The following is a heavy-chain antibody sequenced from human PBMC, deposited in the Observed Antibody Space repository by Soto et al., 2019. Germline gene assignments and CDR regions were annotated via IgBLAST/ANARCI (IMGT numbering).Heavy chain of an antibody. CDR1: GFTFSSYG. CDR2: ISYDGSNK. CDR3: ARNSSGVYGMDV. D-gene: IGHD6-25*01. V-gene: IGHV3-30*03. J-gene: IGHJ6*02. Sequence: VGSLRLSCAASGFTFSSYGMHWVRQAPGKGLEWVAVISYDGSNKYYADSVKGRFTISRDNSKDTLYLQMNSLRAEDTAVYYCARNSSGVYGMDVWGQGTTVTVSS.